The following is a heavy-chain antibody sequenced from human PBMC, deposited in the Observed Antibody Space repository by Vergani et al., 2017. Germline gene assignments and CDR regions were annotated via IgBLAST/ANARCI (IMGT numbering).Heavy chain of an antibody. CDR1: GYTFTDYF. J-gene: IGHJ4*02. CDR2: INPNSGGT. D-gene: IGHD2-2*01. Sequence: QVQLVQSGAEVKKPGASVKVSCKASGYTFTDYFMHWVRQAPGQGLEWMGWINPNSGGTNYAQKFQGRVTMTRDTSISTAYMELSNLRSDDTAVYYCARVGTSSNRVYFDDWGQGTLVTVSS. V-gene: IGHV1-2*02. CDR3: ARVGTSSNRVYFDD.